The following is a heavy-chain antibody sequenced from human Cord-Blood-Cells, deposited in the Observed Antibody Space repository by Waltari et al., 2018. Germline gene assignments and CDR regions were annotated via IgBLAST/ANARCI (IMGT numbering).Heavy chain of an antibody. D-gene: IGHD3-10*01. CDR1: GGSFRGYY. CDR3: ARGPGSYYGSGSYYNWYFDL. CDR2: INHSGST. J-gene: IGHJ2*01. Sequence: QVQLQQWGAGLLKPSETLSLTCAVYGGSFRGYYWSWIRQPPGKGLEWIGEINHSGSTNYNPSLKSRVTISVDTSKNQFSLKLSSVTAADTAVYYCARGPGSYYGSGSYYNWYFDLWGRGTLVTVSS. V-gene: IGHV4-34*01.